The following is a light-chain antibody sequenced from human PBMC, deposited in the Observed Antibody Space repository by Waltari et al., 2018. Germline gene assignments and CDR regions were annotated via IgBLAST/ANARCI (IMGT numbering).Light chain of an antibody. J-gene: IGLJ3*02. CDR3: ATWDDSLNSGV. CDR1: SSNVGNNY. V-gene: IGLV1-47*01. CDR2: KND. Sequence: QPVLTLPPSASGTPGQVVSFSCSGSSSNVGNNYVYWYQQLPGTAPKLLIYKNDQRPSGVPDRVFGSKSGTSASLVISGLRSEDEGHYTCATWDDSLNSGVFGGGTKLTIL.